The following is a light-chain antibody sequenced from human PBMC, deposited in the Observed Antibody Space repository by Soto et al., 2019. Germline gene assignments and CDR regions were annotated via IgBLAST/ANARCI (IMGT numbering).Light chain of an antibody. CDR2: SNN. Sequence: QSVLTQPPSASGTPGQRVTISCSGSSSNIGSNSVNWYQLLPGTAPKLLIYSNNQRPSGVPDRFSGSKSGTSASLAISGLQSEDEADYYCEAWDDSLNGVVFGGGTKLTV. V-gene: IGLV1-44*01. CDR3: EAWDDSLNGVV. J-gene: IGLJ2*01. CDR1: SSNIGSNS.